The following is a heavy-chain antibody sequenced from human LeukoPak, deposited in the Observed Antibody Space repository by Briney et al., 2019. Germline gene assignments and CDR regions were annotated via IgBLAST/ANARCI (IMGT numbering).Heavy chain of an antibody. CDR2: IYHSGST. Sequence: PSETLSLTCAVSGYSISSGYYWGWIRQPPGKGLEWIGSIYHSGSTYYNPSLKSRVTISVDTSKNQFSLKLSSVTAADTAVYYCARGGLYCSSTSCYDNWFDPWGQGTLVTVSS. CDR1: GYSISSGYY. CDR3: ARGGLYCSSTSCYDNWFDP. J-gene: IGHJ5*02. D-gene: IGHD2-2*01. V-gene: IGHV4-38-2*01.